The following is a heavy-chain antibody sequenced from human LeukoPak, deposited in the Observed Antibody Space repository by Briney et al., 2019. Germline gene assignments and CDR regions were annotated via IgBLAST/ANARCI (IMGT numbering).Heavy chain of an antibody. CDR2: MNPNSGNT. D-gene: IGHD1-7*01. CDR1: GYTFTSYD. CDR3: ARSITGTVYFDY. V-gene: IGHV1-8*03. Sequence: ASVKVSCKASGYTFTSYDINWVRQATGQGLEWMGWMNPNSGNTGYAQKFQGRVTITKNTSISTAYMELSSLRSEDTAVYYCARSITGTVYFDYWGQGTLVTVSS. J-gene: IGHJ4*02.